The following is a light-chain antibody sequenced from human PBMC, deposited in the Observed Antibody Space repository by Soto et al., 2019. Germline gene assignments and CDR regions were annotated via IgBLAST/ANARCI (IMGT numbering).Light chain of an antibody. CDR2: EGS. CDR3: CSYGGSSTLV. CDR1: SSDVGSYNL. V-gene: IGLV2-23*01. J-gene: IGLJ2*01. Sequence: QSALTQPASVSGSPGQSITISCTGTSSDVGSYNLVSWYQQRPGKAPKLMIYEGSKRPSGVSNRFSGSKSGNTASLTISGLQAEDEADYYCCSYGGSSTLVFGGGTKLTVL.